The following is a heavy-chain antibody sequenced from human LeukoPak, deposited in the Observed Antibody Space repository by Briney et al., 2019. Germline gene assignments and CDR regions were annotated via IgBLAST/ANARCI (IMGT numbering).Heavy chain of an antibody. D-gene: IGHD6-19*01. CDR3: ARDRLAMAGPFDY. J-gene: IGHJ4*02. CDR2: ISYDGSNK. CDR1: GFTFSSYA. V-gene: IGHV3-30-3*01. Sequence: GGSLRLSCAASGFTFSSYAMHWVRQAPGKGLEWVAVISYDGSNKYYADSVKGRFTISRDNSKNTLYLQMNSLRAEDTAVYYCARDRLAMAGPFDYWGQGTLVTVSS.